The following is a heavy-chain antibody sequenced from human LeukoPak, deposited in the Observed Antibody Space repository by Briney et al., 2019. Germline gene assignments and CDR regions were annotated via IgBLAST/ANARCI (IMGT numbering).Heavy chain of an antibody. CDR2: IDHSGST. V-gene: IGHV4-34*01. CDR3: ASYGGNSEGFDY. CDR1: GGSFSGYY. Sequence: SETLSLTCAVYGGSFSGYYWSWIRQPPGKGLEWIGEIDHSGSTNYNPSLKSRVTISVDTSKNQFSLKLSSVTAADTAVYYCASYGGNSEGFDYWGQGTLVTVSS. D-gene: IGHD4-23*01. J-gene: IGHJ4*02.